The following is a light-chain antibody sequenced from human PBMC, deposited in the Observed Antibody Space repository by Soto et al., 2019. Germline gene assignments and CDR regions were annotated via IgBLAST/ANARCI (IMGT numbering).Light chain of an antibody. Sequence: QSALTQPASVSGSPGQSITFYCTGTSSDVGSSNLVSWYQQHPGKAPKLLIYEVSKRPSGVSNRFSGSKSGNTASLTISGLQAEDEADYYCCSYAGSSTHVFGTGTKLTVL. CDR2: EVS. CDR1: SSDVGSSNL. V-gene: IGLV2-23*02. J-gene: IGLJ1*01. CDR3: CSYAGSSTHV.